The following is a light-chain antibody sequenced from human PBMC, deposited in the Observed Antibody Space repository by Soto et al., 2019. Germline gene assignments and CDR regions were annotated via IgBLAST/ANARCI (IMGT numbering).Light chain of an antibody. CDR1: QSVLYSSNNKNY. CDR3: QQYYSTPLT. V-gene: IGKV4-1*01. J-gene: IGKJ4*01. CDR2: WAS. Sequence: DIVMTQSPESLAVSLGQRATINCKSSQSVLYSSNNKNYLAWYEQKPGQPPKLLIYWASTRESGVPDRFSGSGSATDFTLTISSLQAEDVAVYYCQQYYSTPLTFGGGTKVEIK.